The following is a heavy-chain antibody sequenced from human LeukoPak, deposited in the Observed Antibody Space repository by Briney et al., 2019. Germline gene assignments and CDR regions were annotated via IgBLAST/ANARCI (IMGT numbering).Heavy chain of an antibody. CDR1: GFTFSSYD. V-gene: IGHV3-13*01. J-gene: IGHJ3*02. Sequence: GGSLRLSCAASGFTFSSYDMHWVRQATGKGLEWVSAIGTAGDTYYPGSVKGRFTISRENAKNSLYLQMNSLRAGDTAVYYCAREKQAGAFDIWGQGTMVTVSS. D-gene: IGHD6-13*01. CDR3: AREKQAGAFDI. CDR2: IGTAGDT.